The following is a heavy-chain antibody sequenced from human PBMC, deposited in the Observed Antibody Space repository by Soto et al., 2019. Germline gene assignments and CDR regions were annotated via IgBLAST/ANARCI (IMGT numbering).Heavy chain of an antibody. V-gene: IGHV1-18*01. D-gene: IGHD2-15*01. CDR3: ARGGLGYCSGGSCPSNWFDP. Sequence: QVQLVQSGAEVKKPGASVKVSCKASGYSFTNYGITWVRQAPGQGLEWMGWISPYNGNTNYKQNVKGRVTMTTDTSTGTAYMELRSLRSDDTAVYYCARGGLGYCSGGSCPSNWFDPWGQGTLVTVSS. CDR2: ISPYNGNT. J-gene: IGHJ5*02. CDR1: GYSFTNYG.